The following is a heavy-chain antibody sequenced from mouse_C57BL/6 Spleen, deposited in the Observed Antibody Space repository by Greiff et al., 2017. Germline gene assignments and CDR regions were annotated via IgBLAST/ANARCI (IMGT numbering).Heavy chain of an antibody. V-gene: IGHV1-26*01. Sequence: VQLQQSGPELVKPGASVKISCKASGYTFTDYYMNWVKQSHGKSLEWIGDINPNNGGTSYNQKFKGKATLTVDKSSSTAYMELRSLTSEDSAVYYCARLDRSSYAMDYWGQGTSVTVSS. CDR1: GYTFTDYY. J-gene: IGHJ4*01. D-gene: IGHD1-1*01. CDR2: INPNNGGT. CDR3: ARLDRSSYAMDY.